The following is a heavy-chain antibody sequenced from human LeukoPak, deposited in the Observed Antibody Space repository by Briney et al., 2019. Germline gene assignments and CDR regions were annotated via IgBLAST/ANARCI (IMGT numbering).Heavy chain of an antibody. J-gene: IGHJ4*02. V-gene: IGHV1-18*01. D-gene: IGHD2-15*01. CDR2: ISGWISGYSGNT. Sequence: GASVKVSCKASGYTLNNHAISWVRQAPGQGLEWMGWISGWISGYSGNTVYAPKFEGRVTLTTDTSTSTAYMELRSLTSDDTAVYYCGRDSAAWSLDYWGQGTLVTVSS. CDR3: GRDSAAWSLDY. CDR1: GYTLNNHA.